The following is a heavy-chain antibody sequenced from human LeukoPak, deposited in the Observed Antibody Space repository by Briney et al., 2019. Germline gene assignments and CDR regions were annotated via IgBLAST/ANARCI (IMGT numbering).Heavy chain of an antibody. V-gene: IGHV4-59*01. D-gene: IGHD2-2*01. CDR3: ARGWASSWYYFDF. CDR2: TYDSGSS. Sequence: SETLSLTCAVSGGSMRNYYWSWIRQPPGKGLEWIGYTYDSGSSSYNPSLRSRVSISIDTSKNQFSLSLSSVTAADTAVYYCARGWASSWYYFDFWGQGTLVTVSS. CDR1: GGSMRNYY. J-gene: IGHJ4*02.